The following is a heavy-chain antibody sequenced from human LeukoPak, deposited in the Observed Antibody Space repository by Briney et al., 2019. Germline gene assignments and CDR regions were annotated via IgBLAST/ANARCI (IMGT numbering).Heavy chain of an antibody. CDR1: GFTFSSYA. CDR3: AKDTVVVIATRLDY. V-gene: IGHV3-23*01. Sequence: PGGSLRLSCAASGFTFSSYAMNCVREARGGGREGGAGISGSCGTTDQPDSGKARFIISRNNFNTTPYLQTNSLSADDTAVYYCAKDTVVVIATRLDYWGQGTLVTVSS. D-gene: IGHD2-21*01. CDR2: ISGSCGTT. J-gene: IGHJ4*02.